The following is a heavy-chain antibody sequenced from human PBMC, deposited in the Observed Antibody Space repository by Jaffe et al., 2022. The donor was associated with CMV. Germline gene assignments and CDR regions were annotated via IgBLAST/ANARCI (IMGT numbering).Heavy chain of an antibody. CDR1: GGTFSSYA. D-gene: IGHD6-13*01. CDR3: ARTLYRGANSRNSYYYYYGMDV. V-gene: IGHV1-69*01. Sequence: QVQLVQSGAEVKKPGSSVKVSCKASGGTFSSYAISWVRQAPGQGLEWMGGIIPIFGTANYAQKFQGRVTITADESTSTAYMELSSLRSEDTAVYYCARTLYRGANSRNSYYYYYGMDVWGQGTTVTVSS. CDR2: IIPIFGTA. J-gene: IGHJ6*02.